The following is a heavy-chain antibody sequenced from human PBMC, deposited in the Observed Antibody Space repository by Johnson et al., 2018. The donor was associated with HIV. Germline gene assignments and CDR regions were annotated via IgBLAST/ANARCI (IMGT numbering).Heavy chain of an antibody. CDR1: GFTFSSYA. CDR2: ISYDGSEK. V-gene: IGHV3-30*04. D-gene: IGHD2-2*01. CDR3: AKGGGLLSAFDI. Sequence: QMQLVESGGGVVQPGRSLRLSCAASGFTFSSYAMHWVRQAPGKGLEWVAVISYDGSEKYYVDSVKGRFTISRDNSKNTLYLQMNSLRAEDTAVYYCAKGGGLLSAFDIWGQGTMVTVSS. J-gene: IGHJ3*02.